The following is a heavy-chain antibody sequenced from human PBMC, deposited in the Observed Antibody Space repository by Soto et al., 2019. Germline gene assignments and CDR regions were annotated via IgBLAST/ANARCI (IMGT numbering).Heavy chain of an antibody. J-gene: IGHJ6*03. Sequence: EVQLLESGGGLVQPGGSLRLSCAASGFTFSSYAMSWVRQAPGKGLEWVSAISGSGGSTYYADSVKGRFTISRDNSKNTLYLQMNSLRAEDTAVYYCAKLGAGPLCYYYYMDVWGKGTTVTVSS. V-gene: IGHV3-23*01. CDR1: GFTFSSYA. CDR3: AKLGAGPLCYYYYMDV. CDR2: ISGSGGST.